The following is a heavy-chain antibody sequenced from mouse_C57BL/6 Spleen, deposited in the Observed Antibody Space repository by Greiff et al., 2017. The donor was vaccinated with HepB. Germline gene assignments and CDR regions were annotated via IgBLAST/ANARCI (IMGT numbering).Heavy chain of an antibody. J-gene: IGHJ2*01. Sequence: QVQLQQSGPELVKPGASVKISCKASGYAFSSSWMNWVKQRPGKGLEWIGRIYPGDGDTNYNGKFKGKATLTADKSSSTAYMQLSSLTSEDSAVYFCARGGTAPDYFDYWGQGTTLTVSS. CDR1: GYAFSSSW. V-gene: IGHV1-82*01. CDR2: IYPGDGDT. CDR3: ARGGTAPDYFDY. D-gene: IGHD3-1*01.